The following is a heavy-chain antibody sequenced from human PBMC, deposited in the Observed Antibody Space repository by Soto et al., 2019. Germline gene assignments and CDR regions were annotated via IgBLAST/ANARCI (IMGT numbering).Heavy chain of an antibody. CDR3: ARQAKIGDRSQFYFDS. CDR2: ISYNGRNK. V-gene: IGHV3-30*04. Sequence: VGSLRLSCAASGFTFSFYAMHWVRQAPGKGLEWVAVISYNGRNKHYVDSVKGRFTISRDNSQDTLYLQMDSLRPDDTAVYYCARQAKIGDRSQFYFDSWGQGTLVTVS. J-gene: IGHJ4*02. CDR1: GFTFSFYA. D-gene: IGHD3-16*01.